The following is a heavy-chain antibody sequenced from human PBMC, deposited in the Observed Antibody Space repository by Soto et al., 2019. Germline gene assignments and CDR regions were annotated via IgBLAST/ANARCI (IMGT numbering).Heavy chain of an antibody. V-gene: IGHV4-30-4*01. D-gene: IGHD2-21*02. CDR3: ARFYCGGDCYIRLYDAFDI. Sequence: SETLSLTCTVSGGSISSGDYYWSWIRQPPGKGLEWIGYIYYSGSTYYNPSLKSRVTISVDTSKNQFSLKLSSVTAADTAVYYCARFYCGGDCYIRLYDAFDIWGQGTMVTVSS. CDR1: GGSISSGDYY. J-gene: IGHJ3*02. CDR2: IYYSGST.